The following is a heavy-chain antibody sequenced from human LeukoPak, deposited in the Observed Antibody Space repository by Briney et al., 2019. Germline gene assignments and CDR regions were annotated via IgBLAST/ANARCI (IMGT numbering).Heavy chain of an antibody. J-gene: IGHJ4*02. CDR2: IYYSGST. D-gene: IGHD6-19*01. CDR1: GGSISGYF. V-gene: IGHV4-59*08. Sequence: SETLSLTCTVSGGSISGYFWSWIRQPPGKGQEWIGNIYYSGSTNYNPSLKSRVTISVDTSKNQFSLKLSSVTAADTAVYYCARHPNSSGWSYDYWGQGTLVTVSS. CDR3: ARHPNSSGWSYDY.